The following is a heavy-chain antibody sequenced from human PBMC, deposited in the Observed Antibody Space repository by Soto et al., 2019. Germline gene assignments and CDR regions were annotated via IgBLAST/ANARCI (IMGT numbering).Heavy chain of an antibody. V-gene: IGHV4-39*01. D-gene: IGHD6-19*01. J-gene: IGHJ3*02. CDR2: IYYSGST. CDR1: GGSISSSSYY. Sequence: QLQLQESGPGLVKPSETLSLTCTVSGGSISSSSYYWGWIRQPPGKGLEWIGSIYYSGSTYYNPSRNSRVTISVDTSKNQFSLKLSSVTAADTAVYYCARPGIAVAGGAFDIGGQGTMVTVSS. CDR3: ARPGIAVAGGAFDI.